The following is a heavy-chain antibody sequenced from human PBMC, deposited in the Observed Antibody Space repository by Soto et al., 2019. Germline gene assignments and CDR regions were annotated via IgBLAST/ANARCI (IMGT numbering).Heavy chain of an antibody. D-gene: IGHD6-19*01. Sequence: EVQLVESGGGLVQPEGSLRLSCAASEFIFSNYWMSWVRQAPGKGLEWVANIKQHGSEKHYVDSVKGRFTISRDDAKKSVYLQMNSLRVEDTAVYYCAREGRESSGWTDWGQGTLVTVSS. V-gene: IGHV3-7*04. CDR1: EFIFSNYW. CDR3: AREGRESSGWTD. J-gene: IGHJ4*02. CDR2: IKQHGSEK.